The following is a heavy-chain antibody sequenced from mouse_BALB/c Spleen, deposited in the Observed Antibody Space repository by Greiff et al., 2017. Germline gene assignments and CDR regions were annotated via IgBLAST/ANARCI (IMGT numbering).Heavy chain of an antibody. J-gene: IGHJ2*01. V-gene: IGHV1-14*01. CDR1: GYTFTSYV. D-gene: IGHD2-14*01. CDR3: ARGDRYDGVYYFDC. CDR2: INPYNDGT. Sequence: LVESGPELVKPGASVKMSCKASGYTFTSYVMHWVKQTPGQGLEWIGYINPYNDGTKYNEKFKGKATLTSDKSSSTAYMELSSLTSEDSAVYYCARGDRYDGVYYFDCWGQGTTLTVSS.